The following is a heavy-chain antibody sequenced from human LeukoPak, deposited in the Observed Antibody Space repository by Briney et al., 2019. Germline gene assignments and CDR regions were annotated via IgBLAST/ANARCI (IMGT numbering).Heavy chain of an antibody. Sequence: GGSLRLSCAASGFTFNSYWMHWVRQAPGKGLVWVSRINTDGSLTNYADSVKGRFTFSRDNAKNTLYLEMNSLRAEDTAVYYCARIKVGATGIDYWGQGTLVTVSS. CDR3: ARIKVGATGIDY. V-gene: IGHV3-74*01. CDR1: GFTFNSYW. J-gene: IGHJ4*02. CDR2: INTDGSLT. D-gene: IGHD1-26*01.